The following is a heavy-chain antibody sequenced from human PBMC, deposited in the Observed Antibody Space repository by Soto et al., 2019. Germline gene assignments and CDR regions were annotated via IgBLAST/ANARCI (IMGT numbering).Heavy chain of an antibody. V-gene: IGHV4-4*07. CDR2: IYTSGST. J-gene: IGHJ5*02. D-gene: IGHD6-19*01. CDR1: GGSISSYY. CDR3: ARVRYSSGWYDASCFDP. Sequence: SETLSLTCTVSGGSISSYYWSWIRQPAGKGLEWIGRIYTSGSTNYNPSLKSRVTMSVDTSKNQFSLKLSSVTAADTAVYYCARVRYSSGWYDASCFDPWGQGTLVTVS.